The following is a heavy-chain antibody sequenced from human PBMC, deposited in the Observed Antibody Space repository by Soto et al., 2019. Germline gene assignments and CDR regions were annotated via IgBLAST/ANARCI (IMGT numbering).Heavy chain of an antibody. J-gene: IGHJ6*02. D-gene: IGHD6-13*01. CDR2: IRSKAYGGTT. CDR3: TRDPSPYIAAAPSDYYYGMDV. CDR1: GFTFGDYA. V-gene: IGHV3-49*04. Sequence: PGGSLRLSCTASGFTFGDYAMSWVRQAPGKGLEWVGFIRSKAYGGTTEYAASVKGRFTISRDDSKSIAYLQMNSLKTEDTAVYYCTRDPSPYIAAAPSDYYYGMDVWGQGTTVTVSS.